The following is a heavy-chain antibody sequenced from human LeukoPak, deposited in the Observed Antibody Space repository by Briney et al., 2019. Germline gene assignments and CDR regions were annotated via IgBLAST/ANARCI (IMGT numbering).Heavy chain of an antibody. Sequence: SETLSLTCTVSGGSISSYYWSWIRQPPGKGLEWDGYIYYSGSTNYNPSLTSRVTISVDTSKNQFSLKLSSVTAADTAVYYCARGSKFLYYGSGSYFAYWGQGTLVTVSS. D-gene: IGHD3-10*01. V-gene: IGHV4-59*01. J-gene: IGHJ4*02. CDR3: ARGSKFLYYGSGSYFAY. CDR1: GGSISSYY. CDR2: IYYSGST.